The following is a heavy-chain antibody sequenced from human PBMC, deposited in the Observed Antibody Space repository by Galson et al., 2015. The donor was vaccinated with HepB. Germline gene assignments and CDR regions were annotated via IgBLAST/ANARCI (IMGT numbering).Heavy chain of an antibody. J-gene: IGHJ4*02. Sequence: SLRLSCAASGFTFSTYGMSWVRQAPGKGLEWVSAISGSGESTYYADSVKGRFTISRDESRDTLYLQMSSLRADDTAVYYCAKYVNVANGAYDYFDYWGQGTLVTVSS. V-gene: IGHV3-23*01. CDR2: ISGSGEST. D-gene: IGHD5-12*01. CDR1: GFTFSTYG. CDR3: AKYVNVANGAYDYFDY.